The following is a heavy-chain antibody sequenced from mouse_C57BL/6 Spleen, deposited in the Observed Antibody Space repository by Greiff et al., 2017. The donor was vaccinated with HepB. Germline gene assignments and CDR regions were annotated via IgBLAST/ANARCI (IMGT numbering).Heavy chain of an antibody. CDR1: GFTFSDYG. CDR2: ISNLAYSI. V-gene: IGHV5-15*01. J-gene: IGHJ2*01. CDR3: ARHRGYLDY. Sequence: EVKLVESGGGLVQPGGSLKLSCAASGFTFSDYGMAWVRQAPRKGPEWVAFISNLAYSIYYADTVTGRFTISRENAKNTLYLEMSSLRSEDTAMYYCARHRGYLDYWGQGTTLTVSS.